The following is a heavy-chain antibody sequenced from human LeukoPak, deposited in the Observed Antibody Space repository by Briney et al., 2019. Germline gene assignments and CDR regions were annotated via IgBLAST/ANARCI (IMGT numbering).Heavy chain of an antibody. CDR3: AKEWSAFDI. Sequence: GGSLRLSCAASGLTVTDYSMHWIRQAPGKGLEWVSFTGGSASNIYYADSVKGRFTISRDNAKNSLYLKMNSLRAEDTAVYYCAKEWSAFDIWGQGTMVTVSS. CDR1: GLTVTDYS. CDR2: TGGSASNI. V-gene: IGHV3-11*04. J-gene: IGHJ3*02. D-gene: IGHD2-15*01.